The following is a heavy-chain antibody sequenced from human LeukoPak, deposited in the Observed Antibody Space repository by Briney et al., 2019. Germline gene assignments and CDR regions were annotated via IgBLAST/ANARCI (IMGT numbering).Heavy chain of an antibody. Sequence: ASVKVSCKASGYTFTNYGISWVRQAPGQGLEWMGWISAYNGNTNYARKFQGRVTMTEDTSTDTAYMELSSLRSEDTAVYYCATDASGYCSGGSCYSVWHDAFDIRGQGTMVTVSS. V-gene: IGHV1-18*01. CDR1: GYTFTNYG. CDR2: ISAYNGNT. J-gene: IGHJ3*02. CDR3: ATDASGYCSGGSCYSVWHDAFDI. D-gene: IGHD2-15*01.